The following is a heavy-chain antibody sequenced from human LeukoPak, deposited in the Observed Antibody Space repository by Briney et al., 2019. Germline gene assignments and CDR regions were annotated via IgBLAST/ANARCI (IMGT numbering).Heavy chain of an antibody. CDR1: GGSFSGYY. D-gene: IGHD1-26*01. V-gene: IGHV4-34*01. Sequence: PSETLSLTCAVYGGSFSGYYWSWIRQPPGKGLEWIGEINHSGSTNYNPSLKSRVTISVDTSKNQFSLKLGSVTAADTAVYYCARVGALVGVLYGMDVWGQGTTVTVSS. CDR3: ARVGALVGVLYGMDV. J-gene: IGHJ6*02. CDR2: INHSGST.